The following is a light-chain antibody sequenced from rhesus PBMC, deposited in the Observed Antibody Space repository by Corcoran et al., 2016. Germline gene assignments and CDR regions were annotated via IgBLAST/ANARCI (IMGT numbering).Light chain of an antibody. V-gene: IGKV1-19*01. CDR1: QGISSW. J-gene: IGKJ3*01. Sequence: DIQMTQSPSSLSASVGDKVTNTCHGSQGISSWLAWYQQKPGKAPKPLFYYASSLQSGVPSRFSGSGSGTNYPLTISSLQPEDFVSYYCQQYDELPFTFGPGTKLDIK. CDR2: YAS. CDR3: QQYDELPFT.